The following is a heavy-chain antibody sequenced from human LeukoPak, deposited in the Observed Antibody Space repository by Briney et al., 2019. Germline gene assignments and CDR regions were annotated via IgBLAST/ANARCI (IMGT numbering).Heavy chain of an antibody. Sequence: SETLSLTCSVSGGSLSSYYWSWIRQPPGRGLEWIGYIYYSGSTNYNPSLKSRVTISIDTSKNQFSLKLISVTAADTAVYYCARDIGSTSLHYYYYMDVWGKGTTVTVSS. D-gene: IGHD2-2*01. J-gene: IGHJ6*03. CDR1: GGSLSSYY. V-gene: IGHV4-59*01. CDR2: IYYSGST. CDR3: ARDIGSTSLHYYYYMDV.